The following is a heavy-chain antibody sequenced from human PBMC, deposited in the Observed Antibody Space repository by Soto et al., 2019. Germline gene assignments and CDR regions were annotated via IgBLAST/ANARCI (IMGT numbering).Heavy chain of an antibody. Sequence: QVQLVESGGGVVQPGKSLRLSCVASGFTFSSFAMHWVRQAPGKGLEWVALISYDGSDVYYKDSLKGRFTISRDNSKNTLYLQMNSLSDEAAALYFCAKDGTPTYGPADSWGQGTRITVSS. V-gene: IGHV3-30*18. D-gene: IGHD1-26*01. CDR3: AKDGTPTYGPADS. CDR1: GFTFSSFA. J-gene: IGHJ4*02. CDR2: ISYDGSDV.